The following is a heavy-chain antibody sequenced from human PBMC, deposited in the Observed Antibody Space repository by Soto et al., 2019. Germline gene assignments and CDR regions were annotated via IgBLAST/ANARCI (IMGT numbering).Heavy chain of an antibody. CDR2: IYYSGST. CDR1: GGSISSGGYY. Sequence: SETLSLTCTVSGGSISSGGYYWSWIRQHPGKGLEWIGYIYYSGSTYYNPSLKSRVTISVDASKNQFSLKLGSVTAADTAVYYCAREWFGFNNWFDPWGQGTLVTVSS. V-gene: IGHV4-31*03. CDR3: AREWFGFNNWFDP. J-gene: IGHJ5*02. D-gene: IGHD3-10*01.